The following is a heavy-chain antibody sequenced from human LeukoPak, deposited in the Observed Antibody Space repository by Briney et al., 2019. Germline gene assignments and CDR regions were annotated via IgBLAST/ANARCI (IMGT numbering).Heavy chain of an antibody. CDR1: GGSISSYY. J-gene: IGHJ4*02. D-gene: IGHD3/OR15-3a*01. V-gene: IGHV4-59*01. Sequence: PSETLSLTYRVSGGSISSYYWSWIRQPPGKGLEWIGYIYYSGSTNYNPSLKSRVTISVDTSKNQFSLKLSSVTAADTAVYYCARRTGYYDGFDYWGQGTLVTVSS. CDR2: IYYSGST. CDR3: ARRTGYYDGFDY.